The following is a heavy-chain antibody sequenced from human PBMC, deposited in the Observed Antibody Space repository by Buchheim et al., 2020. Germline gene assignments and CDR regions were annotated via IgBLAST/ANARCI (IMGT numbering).Heavy chain of an antibody. CDR3: AKTRLPVTMIVVVIKRGTTYFDY. V-gene: IGHV3-23*01. D-gene: IGHD3-22*01. Sequence: EVQLLESGGGLVQPGGSLRLSCAASGFTFSSYAMSWVRQAPGKGLEWVSAISGSGGSTYYADSVKGRFTISRDNSKNTLYLQMNSLRAEDTAVYYCAKTRLPVTMIVVVIKRGTTYFDYWGQGTL. CDR1: GFTFSSYA. CDR2: ISGSGGST. J-gene: IGHJ4*02.